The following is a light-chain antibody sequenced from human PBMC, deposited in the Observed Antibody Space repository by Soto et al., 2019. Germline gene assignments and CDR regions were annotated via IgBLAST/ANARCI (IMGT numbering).Light chain of an antibody. CDR3: CSYAGSSTFVV. Sequence: QSVLTQPASVSGSPGQLITISCTGTSSDVGNYNLVSWYQQHPGKAPKLMIYEGSKRPSGVSNRFSGSKSGNTASLTIFGLQAEDEADYYCCSYAGSSTFVVFGGGTKVTVL. CDR2: EGS. V-gene: IGLV2-23*03. CDR1: SSDVGNYNL. J-gene: IGLJ2*01.